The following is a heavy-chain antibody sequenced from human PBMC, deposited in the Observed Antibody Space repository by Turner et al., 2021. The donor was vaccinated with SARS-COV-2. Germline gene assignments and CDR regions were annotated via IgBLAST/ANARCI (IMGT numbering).Heavy chain of an antibody. CDR3: ARDHCPVVVPAAKRAGSYYYGMDV. V-gene: IGHV3-21*01. J-gene: IGHJ6*02. D-gene: IGHD2-2*01. CDR2: ISSRSSYI. Sequence: EVQLVTSGGGLVKPGGSLRLSCAASGFTFSSYSMNWVRQAPGKGLEWVSSISSRSSYIYYADSVKGRFTISRDNAKNSLYLQMNSLRAEDTAVYYCARDHCPVVVPAAKRAGSYYYGMDVWGQGTTVTVSS. CDR1: GFTFSSYS.